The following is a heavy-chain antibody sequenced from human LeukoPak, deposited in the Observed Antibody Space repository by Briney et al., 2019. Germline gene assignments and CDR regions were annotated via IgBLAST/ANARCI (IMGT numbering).Heavy chain of an antibody. D-gene: IGHD3-10*02. V-gene: IGHV3-48*03. J-gene: IGHJ6*04. CDR2: ISSSGSTI. CDR3: AELGITMIGGV. Sequence: GGSLRLSCAASGLTFSSHYMNWVRQAPGKGLEWVSYISSSGSTIYYADSVKGRFTISRDNAKNSLYLQMNSLRAEDTAVYYCAELGITMIGGVWGKGTTVTISS. CDR1: GLTFSSHY.